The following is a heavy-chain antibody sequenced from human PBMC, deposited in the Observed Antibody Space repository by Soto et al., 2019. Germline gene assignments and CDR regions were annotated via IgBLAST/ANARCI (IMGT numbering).Heavy chain of an antibody. Sequence: QVQLVQSGAEVKKPGSSVKVSCKASGGTFSTHAISWVRQAPGQGLEWMGGIIPIFGTANYAQKFQGRVTITADKSKSTAYMEVRSLRSEDTAVYYCARGWETVGTTTPFAYWGQGTLVTVSS. V-gene: IGHV1-69*06. CDR1: GGTFSTHA. D-gene: IGHD1-26*01. CDR2: IIPIFGTA. CDR3: ARGWETVGTTTPFAY. J-gene: IGHJ4*02.